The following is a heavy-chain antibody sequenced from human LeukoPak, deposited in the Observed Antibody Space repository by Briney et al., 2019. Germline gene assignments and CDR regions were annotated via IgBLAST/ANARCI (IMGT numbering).Heavy chain of an antibody. D-gene: IGHD2-15*01. CDR3: ARDETEWVVVAEIYSQYFQH. J-gene: IGHJ1*01. CDR2: INPNSGGT. Sequence: ASVKVSCKASGGTFSSYAISWVRQAPGQGLEWMGWINPNSGGTNYAQKFQGRVTMTRDTSISTAYMELSRLRSDDTAVYYCARDETEWVVVAEIYSQYFQHWGQGTLVTVSS. CDR1: GGTFSSYA. V-gene: IGHV1-2*02.